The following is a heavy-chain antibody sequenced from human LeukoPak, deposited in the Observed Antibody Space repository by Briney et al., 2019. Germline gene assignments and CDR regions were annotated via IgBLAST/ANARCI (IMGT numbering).Heavy chain of an antibody. D-gene: IGHD2-8*01. CDR2: FDPEDGET. V-gene: IGHV1-24*01. J-gene: IGHJ4*02. CDR1: GYTLTELS. Sequence: ASXKVSCKVSGYTLTELSMHWVRQAPGKGLEWMGGFDPEDGETIYAQKFQGRVTMTEDTSTDTAYMELSSLRSEDTAVYYCAQYCTNGVCRYYFDYWGQGALVTVSS. CDR3: AQYCTNGVCRYYFDY.